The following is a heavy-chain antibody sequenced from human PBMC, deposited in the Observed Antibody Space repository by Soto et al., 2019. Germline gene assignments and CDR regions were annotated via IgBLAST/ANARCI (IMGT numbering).Heavy chain of an antibody. CDR2: INAGNGNT. J-gene: IGHJ5*02. V-gene: IGHV1-3*01. Sequence: QVQLVQSGAEVKKPGASVKVSCKASGYTFTSYAMHWVRQAPGQRLEWMGWINAGNGNTKYSQKLQGRVTITRDTXASTAYMELRSLRSEDTAVYYCARGVAGPLHWFDPWGQGTLVTVSS. D-gene: IGHD6-19*01. CDR3: ARGVAGPLHWFDP. CDR1: GYTFTSYA.